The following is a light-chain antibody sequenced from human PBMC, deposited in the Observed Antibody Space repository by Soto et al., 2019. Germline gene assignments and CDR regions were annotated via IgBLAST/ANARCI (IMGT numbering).Light chain of an antibody. CDR3: QQAYSVPHT. V-gene: IGKV1-39*01. J-gene: IGKJ1*01. CDR2: TAS. Sequence: DIPMTQSPISLSASVGDRVTITCRASQSISTTLNWFQQKPGKTPKLLMYTASTLYGGVPSRFSGSGSGTDFTLTISSLQPDDFATYYCQQAYSVPHTFGQGTTVEI. CDR1: QSISTT.